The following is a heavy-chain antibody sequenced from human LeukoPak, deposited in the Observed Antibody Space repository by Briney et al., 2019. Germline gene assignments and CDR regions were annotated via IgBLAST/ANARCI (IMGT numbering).Heavy chain of an antibody. J-gene: IGHJ4*02. CDR3: ATRPGVSTFH. V-gene: IGHV3-33*01. Sequence: SGGSLRLSCAASGFTFSSYGMHWVRQAPGKGLEWVAVIWYDGSNKYYPDSVKGRFTISRDNSKNTLYLQMNSLRAEDTAVYYCATRPGVSTFHWGQGTLVTVSS. CDR1: GFTFSSYG. D-gene: IGHD5/OR15-5a*01. CDR2: IWYDGSNK.